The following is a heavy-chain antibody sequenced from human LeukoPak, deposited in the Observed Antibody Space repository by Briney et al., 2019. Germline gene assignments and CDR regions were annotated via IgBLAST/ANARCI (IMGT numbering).Heavy chain of an antibody. CDR3: AKDRGGWNYYYGMDV. J-gene: IGHJ6*02. Sequence: SETLSLTCTVSGGSISSSSYYWGWIRQPPGKGLEWIGSIYYSGSTYYNPSLKSRVTISVDTSKNQFSLKLSSVTAADTAVYYCAKDRGGWNYYYGMDVWGQGTTVTVSS. CDR1: GGSISSSSYY. CDR2: IYYSGST. D-gene: IGHD2-15*01. V-gene: IGHV4-39*07.